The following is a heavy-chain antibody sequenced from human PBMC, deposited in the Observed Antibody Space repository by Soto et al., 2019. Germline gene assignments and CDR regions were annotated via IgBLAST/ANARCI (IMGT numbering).Heavy chain of an antibody. J-gene: IGHJ4*02. D-gene: IGHD3-22*01. CDR3: ARENGSGYNNFDY. CDR2: IYSSGST. Sequence: PSETLSLTCTVSGGSISNYYWNWIRQSPGKGLEWIGYIYSSGSTYYNPSLKSRVTISIDTSKNQFSLKLSSVTAADTAVYYCARENGSGYNNFDYWGQGTLVTVSS. V-gene: IGHV4-59*12. CDR1: GGSISNYY.